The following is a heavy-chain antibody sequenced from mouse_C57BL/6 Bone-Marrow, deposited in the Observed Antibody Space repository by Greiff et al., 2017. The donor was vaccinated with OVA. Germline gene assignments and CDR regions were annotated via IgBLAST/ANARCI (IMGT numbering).Heavy chain of an antibody. CDR2: IDPETGGP. CDR1: GYTFTDYE. CDR3: TRVYSNCYALDY. V-gene: IGHV1-15*01. D-gene: IGHD2-5*01. J-gene: IGHJ4*01. Sequence: VKLMESGAELVRPGASVTLSCKASGYTFTDYEMHWVKQTPVHGLEWIGAIDPETGGPDYNQTFKGKVILSADKSSSTAYMELRSLTSEDSAVYYWTRVYSNCYALDYWGQGTSVTVSS.